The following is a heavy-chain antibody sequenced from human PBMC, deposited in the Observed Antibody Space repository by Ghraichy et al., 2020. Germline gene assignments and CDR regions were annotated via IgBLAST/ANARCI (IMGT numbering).Heavy chain of an antibody. CDR2: IYYSGST. Sequence: SETLSLTCTVSGGSISSSSYYWGWIRQPPGKGLEWIGSIYYSGSTYYNPSLKSRVTISVDTSKNQFSLKLSSVTAADTAVYYCARQGGYVGLFDWFDPWGQGTLVTVSS. J-gene: IGHJ5*02. V-gene: IGHV4-39*01. D-gene: IGHD5-12*01. CDR1: GGSISSSSYY. CDR3: ARQGGYVGLFDWFDP.